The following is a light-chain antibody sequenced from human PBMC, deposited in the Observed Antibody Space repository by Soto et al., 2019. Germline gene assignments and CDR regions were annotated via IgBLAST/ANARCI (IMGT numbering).Light chain of an antibody. V-gene: IGKV3-20*01. Sequence: EIVLTQSPGTLSLSPGERASLCCRAIQSVTKNNLNWSQQKPRQATRLIIYGASIRATGIPDRFSGSGSETDFTLTISRLEPEDFALYYCQQYGSSDPITFGQGTRLEIK. CDR1: QSVTKNN. CDR3: QQYGSSDPIT. CDR2: GAS. J-gene: IGKJ5*01.